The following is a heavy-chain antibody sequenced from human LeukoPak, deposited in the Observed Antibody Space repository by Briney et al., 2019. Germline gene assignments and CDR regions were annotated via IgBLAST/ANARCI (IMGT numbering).Heavy chain of an antibody. CDR1: GFTFSSYS. CDR2: ISGSGGST. CDR3: AKDQGIAVAGIDY. J-gene: IGHJ4*02. D-gene: IGHD6-19*01. V-gene: IGHV3-23*01. Sequence: GGSLRLSCAASGFTFSSYSMSWVRQAPGKGLEWVSAISGSGGSTYYADSVKGRFTISRDNSKNTLYLQMNSLRAGDTAVYYCAKDQGIAVAGIDYWGQGTLVTVSS.